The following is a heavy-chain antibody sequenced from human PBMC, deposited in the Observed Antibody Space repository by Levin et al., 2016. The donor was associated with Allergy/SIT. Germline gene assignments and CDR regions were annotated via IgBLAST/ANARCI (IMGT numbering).Heavy chain of an antibody. CDR2: ITSDGGGT. D-gene: IGHD3-16*01. CDR3: AKWGGDY. CDR1: GFAFSRYA. V-gene: IGHV3-23*01. J-gene: IGHJ4*02. Sequence: GESLKISCAASGFAFSRYAMNWVRQAPGKGLESISAITSDGGGTNYADSVKGRFTISRDNSKNTLYLQMNSLRAEDTAVYYCAKWGGDYWGQGALVTVSS.